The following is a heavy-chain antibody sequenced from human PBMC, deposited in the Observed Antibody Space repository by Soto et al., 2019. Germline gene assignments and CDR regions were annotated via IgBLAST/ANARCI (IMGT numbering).Heavy chain of an antibody. CDR2: IYYTGTT. J-gene: IGHJ4*02. CDR3: ARGGNCYSNTASGVGGFDF. V-gene: IGHV4-59*01. CDR1: GFSIISSY. D-gene: IGHD2-2*02. Sequence: LSLTCTVSGFSIISSYWSWIRQSPGTGLEWIGYIYYTGTTNYNPSRKRRVTISLDTAKNQFSLNVNSLTTADTAVYFCARGGNCYSNTASGVGGFDFWGQGTLVTVSS.